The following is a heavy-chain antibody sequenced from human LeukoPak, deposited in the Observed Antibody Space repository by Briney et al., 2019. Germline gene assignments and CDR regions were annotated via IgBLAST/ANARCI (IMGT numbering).Heavy chain of an antibody. CDR3: AKVKWDTAMVTEYYFDY. CDR1: GFTFSSYA. Sequence: PGGSLRLSCAASGFTFSSYAMTWVRQAPGKGLEWVSGISGSGGSTHYADSVKGRFTISRDNSKNTLYLQMNSLRAEDTAVYYCAKVKWDTAMVTEYYFDYWGQGTLVTVSS. J-gene: IGHJ4*02. V-gene: IGHV3-23*01. CDR2: ISGSGGST. D-gene: IGHD5-18*01.